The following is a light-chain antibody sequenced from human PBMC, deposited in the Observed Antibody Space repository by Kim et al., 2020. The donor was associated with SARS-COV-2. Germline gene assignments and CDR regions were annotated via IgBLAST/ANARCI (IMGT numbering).Light chain of an antibody. V-gene: IGLV1-40*01. CDR2: GNS. Sequence: VTISCTGSSSNIGAGYYVHWYQQLPGTAPKLLIYGNSNRPSGVPDRFSGSKSGTSASLAITGLQAEDEADYYCQSYDSSLSGFYVFGTGTKVTVL. J-gene: IGLJ1*01. CDR1: SSNIGAGYY. CDR3: QSYDSSLSGFYV.